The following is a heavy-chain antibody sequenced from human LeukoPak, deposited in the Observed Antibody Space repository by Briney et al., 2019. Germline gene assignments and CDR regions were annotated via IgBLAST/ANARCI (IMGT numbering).Heavy chain of an antibody. CDR3: AKSPTFYGDYDAFHV. D-gene: IGHD4-17*01. CDR2: IYPGDSET. CDR1: GYSFNNYW. V-gene: IGHV5-51*01. J-gene: IGHJ3*01. Sequence: KTGESLKISCKTSGYSFNNYWIGWVRQMPGKGLEWMGIIYPGDSETRYSPSFQGQVTISADKSISTAYLQWSSLTASDTAMYYCAKSPTFYGDYDAFHVWGQWTMVTVSS.